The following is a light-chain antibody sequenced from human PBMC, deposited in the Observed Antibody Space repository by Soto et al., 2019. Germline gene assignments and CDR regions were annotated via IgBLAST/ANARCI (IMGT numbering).Light chain of an antibody. Sequence: DIQMTQSPSTLSASVGDRVTITCRASQSISSWLAWYQQKPGKAPKLLIYKASSLESGVPSRFSGSGSGTEFTLTISSLQPDVVAPYYCQRYNSYPWTFGQGTKVEIK. CDR3: QRYNSYPWT. V-gene: IGKV1-5*03. CDR1: QSISSW. CDR2: KAS. J-gene: IGKJ1*01.